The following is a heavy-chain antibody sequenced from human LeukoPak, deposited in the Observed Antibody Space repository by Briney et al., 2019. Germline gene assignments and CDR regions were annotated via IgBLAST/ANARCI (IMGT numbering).Heavy chain of an antibody. CDR2: IFPDGQT. Sequence: GGSLRLSRALSGLTVNDNYMSWVRQAPGKGLEWVSLIFPDGQTYYADFVQGRFSISRDMSRNSLFLDMSSLRAEDTAVFFCARANPVYGDFDYWGQGTLVTVSS. CDR3: ARANPVYGDFDY. D-gene: IGHD4-17*01. J-gene: IGHJ4*02. CDR1: GLTVNDNY. V-gene: IGHV3-53*01.